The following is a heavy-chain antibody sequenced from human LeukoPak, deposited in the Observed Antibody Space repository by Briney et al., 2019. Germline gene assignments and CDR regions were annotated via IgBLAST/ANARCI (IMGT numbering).Heavy chain of an antibody. CDR2: ISAYNGNT. V-gene: IGHV1-18*01. J-gene: IGHJ4*02. D-gene: IGHD2-2*01. CDR3: ASSSGDCSSTSCYIFDY. CDR1: GYTFTSYG. Sequence: ASVKVSCKASGYTFTSYGISWVRQAPGQGLEWMGWISAYNGNTNYAQKLQGRVTMTTDTSTSTAYMELRSLRSDDPAVYYCASSSGDCSSTSCYIFDYWGQGTLVTVSS.